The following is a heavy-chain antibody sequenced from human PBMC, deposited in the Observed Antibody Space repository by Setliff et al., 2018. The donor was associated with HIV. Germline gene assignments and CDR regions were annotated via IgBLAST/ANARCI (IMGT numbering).Heavy chain of an antibody. Sequence: SETLSLTCTVSGGSISSSSYYWGWIRQPPGKGLEWIGHIYTSGSTNYNPSLKSRVTISVDTSKNQFSLKLSSVTAADTAVYYCARVPPDCSGGSCYSKHYVDYWGQGTLVTVSS. CDR2: IYTSGST. CDR3: ARVPPDCSGGSCYSKHYVDY. J-gene: IGHJ4*02. D-gene: IGHD2-15*01. V-gene: IGHV4-61*05. CDR1: GGSISSSSYY.